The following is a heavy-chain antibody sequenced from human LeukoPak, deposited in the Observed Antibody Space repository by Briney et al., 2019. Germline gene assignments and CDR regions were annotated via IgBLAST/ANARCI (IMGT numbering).Heavy chain of an antibody. CDR3: ARDSIVGATSVNWFDP. J-gene: IGHJ5*02. D-gene: IGHD1-26*01. Sequence: GASVKVSCKASGYTFTGYYVHWVRQAPGQGLEWMGWINPHSGGTNYAQKFEGRVTMTRDTSITTAYMELSRLRSDDTAVYYCARDSIVGATSVNWFDPWGQGTLVTVSS. CDR2: INPHSGGT. V-gene: IGHV1-2*02. CDR1: GYTFTGYY.